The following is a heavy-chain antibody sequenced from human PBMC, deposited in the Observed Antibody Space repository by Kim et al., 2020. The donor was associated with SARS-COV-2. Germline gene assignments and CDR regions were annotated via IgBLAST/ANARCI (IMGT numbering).Heavy chain of an antibody. CDR2: ISSSSNYI. CDR1: GFAFSSYS. Sequence: GGSLRLSCAASGFAFSSYSMNWVRQAPGKGLEWVSSISSSSNYIYYADSVRGRFTISRDNARNSVYLQMNSLRAEDTAVYYCARDPRVRANFYGMDVWGQGTTVTVSS. CDR3: ARDPRVRANFYGMDV. V-gene: IGHV3-21*01. J-gene: IGHJ6*02.